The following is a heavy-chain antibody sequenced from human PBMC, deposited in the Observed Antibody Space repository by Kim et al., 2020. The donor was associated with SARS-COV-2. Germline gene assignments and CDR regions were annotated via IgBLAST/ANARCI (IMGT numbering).Heavy chain of an antibody. CDR1: GFTVSSNY. CDR3: STVYGDYQYFCDY. D-gene: IGHD4-17*01. J-gene: IGHJ4*02. V-gene: IGHV3-53*04. CDR2: IYCGGST. Sequence: AGSLRLSCAASGFTVSSNYMSWVRQAPGKGLEWVSVIYCGGSTYYAAYVKGRLFTSRNNSTNTLHHQMISLRGEDTAVYYCSTVYGDYQYFCDYWCQG.